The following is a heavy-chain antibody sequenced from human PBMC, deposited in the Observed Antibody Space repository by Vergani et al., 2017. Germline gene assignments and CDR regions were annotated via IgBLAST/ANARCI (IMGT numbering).Heavy chain of an antibody. D-gene: IGHD4-17*01. Sequence: QVQLVQSGAEVKKPGASVKVSCKASGYTFTSYYMHWVRQAPGQGLEWMGIINPSGGSTSYAQKFQGRVTMTEDTSTDTAYMELSSLRSEDTAVYYCATKADYGDYDWGPHFDYWGQGTLVTVSS. CDR2: INPSGGST. V-gene: IGHV1-46*01. J-gene: IGHJ4*02. CDR3: ATKADYGDYDWGPHFDY. CDR1: GYTFTSYY.